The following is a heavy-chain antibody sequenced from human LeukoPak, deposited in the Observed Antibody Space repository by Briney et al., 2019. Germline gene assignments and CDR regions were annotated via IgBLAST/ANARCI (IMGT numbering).Heavy chain of an antibody. V-gene: IGHV3-23*01. J-gene: IGHJ4*02. Sequence: PGGSLRLSCAASGFTFSSYAMSWVRQAPGKGLEWVSAISGSGGSTYYADSVKGRFTISRDNSKNTLYLQMNSLRAEDTAVYYCAKRSSRYGSGWHFDYWGQGTLVTVSS. CDR2: ISGSGGST. D-gene: IGHD6-19*01. CDR3: AKRSSRYGSGWHFDY. CDR1: GFTFSSYA.